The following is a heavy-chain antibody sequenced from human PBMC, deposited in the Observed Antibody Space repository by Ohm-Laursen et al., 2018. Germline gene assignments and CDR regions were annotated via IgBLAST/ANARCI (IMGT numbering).Heavy chain of an antibody. CDR2: ISGSGDNA. CDR1: GFTFSSYA. J-gene: IGHJ4*02. CDR3: AKSNSGWSLIDY. D-gene: IGHD6-19*01. Sequence: GSLRLSCAASGFTFSSYAMSWVRQAPGKGPEWVSAISGSGDNAKYADSVKGRFTVSRDNAKNTLYLQMNSLRADDTAVYYCAKSNSGWSLIDYWGQGTLVTVSS. V-gene: IGHV3-23*01.